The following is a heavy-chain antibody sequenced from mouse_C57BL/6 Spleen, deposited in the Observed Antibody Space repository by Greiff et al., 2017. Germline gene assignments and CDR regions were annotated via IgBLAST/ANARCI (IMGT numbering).Heavy chain of an antibody. CDR2: INPNNGGT. V-gene: IGHV1-26*01. Sequence: EVQLQQSGPELVKPGASVKISCKASGYTFTDYYMNWVKQSHGKSLEWIGDINPNNGGTSYNQKFKGKATLTVDKSSSTAYMGLRSLTSEDSAVXYCARLGPLAMDYWGKGTSVTVSS. CDR1: GYTFTDYY. D-gene: IGHD4-1*01. J-gene: IGHJ4*01. CDR3: ARLGPLAMDY.